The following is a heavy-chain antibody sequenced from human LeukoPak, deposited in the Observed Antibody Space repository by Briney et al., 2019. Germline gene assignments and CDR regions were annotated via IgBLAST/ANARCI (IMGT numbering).Heavy chain of an antibody. V-gene: IGHV5-51*01. D-gene: IGHD2-2*01. Sequence: GESLKISCQGSGYSFNNYWIAWVRQMPGKGLEWMGIIYPGDSDTRNSPSFQGQVTISADKSTSTAYPQWSSLKASDTAIYYCARRVVSSSSHSFDYWGQGTLVTVSS. CDR2: IYPGDSDT. J-gene: IGHJ4*02. CDR3: ARRVVSSSSHSFDY. CDR1: GYSFNNYW.